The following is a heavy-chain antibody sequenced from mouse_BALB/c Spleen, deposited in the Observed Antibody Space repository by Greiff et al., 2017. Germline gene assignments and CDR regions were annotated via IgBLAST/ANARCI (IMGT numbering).Heavy chain of an antibody. CDR1: GFTFSDYY. D-gene: IGHD1-1*02. CDR2: ISDGGSYT. V-gene: IGHV5-4*02. J-gene: IGHJ3*01. CDR3: ARGGIYSGGVFAY. Sequence: EVQGVESGGGLVKPGGSLKLSCAASGFTFSDYYMYWVRQTPEKRLEWVATISDGGSYTYYPDSVKGRFTISRDNAKNNLYLQMGSLKSEDTAMYYCARGGIYSGGVFAYGGKGTRVTVSA.